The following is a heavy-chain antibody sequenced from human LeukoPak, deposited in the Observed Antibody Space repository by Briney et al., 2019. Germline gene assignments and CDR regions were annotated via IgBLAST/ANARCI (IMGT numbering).Heavy chain of an antibody. D-gene: IGHD3-22*01. CDR2: ISAYNGNT. Sequence: ASVKVSCNASGYTFTSYGISWVRQAPGQGLEWMGWISAYNGNTNYAQKLQGRVTMTTDTSTSTAYMGLRSLRSDDTAVYYCARDLTMKSDWFDPWGQGTLVTVSS. CDR3: ARDLTMKSDWFDP. V-gene: IGHV1-18*01. CDR1: GYTFTSYG. J-gene: IGHJ5*02.